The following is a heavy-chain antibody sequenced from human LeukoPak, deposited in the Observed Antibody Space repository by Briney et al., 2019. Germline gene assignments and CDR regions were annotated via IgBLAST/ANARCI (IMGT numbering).Heavy chain of an antibody. CDR2: IYYSGST. J-gene: IGHJ3*02. CDR1: GGSISSYY. CDR3: TRQRIVVVVAATSDAFDI. Sequence: SETLSLTCTVSGGSISSYYWSWIRQPPGKGLEWIGSIYYSGSTYYNPSLKSRVTISVDTSKNQFSLKLSSVTAADTAVYYCTRQRIVVVVAATSDAFDIWGQGTMVTVSS. V-gene: IGHV4-59*08. D-gene: IGHD2-15*01.